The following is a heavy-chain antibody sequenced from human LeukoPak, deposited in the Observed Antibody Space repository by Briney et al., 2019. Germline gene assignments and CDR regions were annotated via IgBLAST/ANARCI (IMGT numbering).Heavy chain of an antibody. J-gene: IGHJ3*02. CDR1: GGSISNNYY. D-gene: IGHD4-17*01. CDR2: ISYGGST. V-gene: IGHV4-39*01. CDR3: ARLDFYGDSVFDAFDI. Sequence: KPSETLSLTCTVSGGSISNNYYWGWIRQPPGRGLEWIGTISYGGSTYYNPFLKSRVTISVDTSKNQFSLKLSSVTAADTAVYYCARLDFYGDSVFDAFDIWGQGTMVSVSS.